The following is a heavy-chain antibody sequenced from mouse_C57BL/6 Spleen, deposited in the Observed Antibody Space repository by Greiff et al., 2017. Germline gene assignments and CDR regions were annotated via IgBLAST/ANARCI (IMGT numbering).Heavy chain of an antibody. Sequence: EVQLQQSGPGLVKPSQSLSLTCSVTGYSITSGYYWNWIRQFPGNKLEWMGYISYDGSNNYNPSLKNRISITRDTSKNQFFLKLNSVTTEDTATYYCARDMPGRDYATDYWGQGTSVTVSS. D-gene: IGHD4-1*01. CDR1: GYSITSGYY. CDR3: ARDMPGRDYATDY. V-gene: IGHV3-6*01. CDR2: ISYDGSN. J-gene: IGHJ4*01.